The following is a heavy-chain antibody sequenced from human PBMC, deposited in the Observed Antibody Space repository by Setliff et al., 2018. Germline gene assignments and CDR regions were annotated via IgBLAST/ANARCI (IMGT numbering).Heavy chain of an antibody. J-gene: IGHJ4*02. V-gene: IGHV3-11*06. CDR3: FGAGTCSY. Sequence: LRLSCEGSGFIFTKYFMSWFRQAPGKGLEWVSYVASTGSFTKEADSVRGRFSVSRDNSKKSVFLQMNNLRTEDTAVYYCFGAGTCSYWGQGTLVTVSS. D-gene: IGHD3-10*01. CDR1: GFIFTKYF. CDR2: VASTGSFT.